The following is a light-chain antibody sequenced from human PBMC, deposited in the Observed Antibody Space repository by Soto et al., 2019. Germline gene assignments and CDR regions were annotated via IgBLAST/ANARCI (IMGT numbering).Light chain of an antibody. J-gene: IGKJ4*01. V-gene: IGKV1-5*01. CDR1: QSISSW. Sequence: DILMTQSPSTLSASVGDRVTITCRASQSISSWLAWYQQKPGKAPNLLIYDASSLESGVPSRFSGSGSGTEFTLTISSLQPDDFATYYCQQYNSNPVTFGGGTKVESK. CDR2: DAS. CDR3: QQYNSNPVT.